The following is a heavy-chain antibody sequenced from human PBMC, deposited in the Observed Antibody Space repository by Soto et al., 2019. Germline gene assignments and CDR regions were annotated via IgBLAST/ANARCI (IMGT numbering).Heavy chain of an antibody. CDR1: GFTFSSYS. D-gene: IGHD6-13*01. CDR2: ISSSSSYI. CDR3: ARMVPLLYGMDV. Sequence: GSLRLSCAASGFTFSSYSMNWVRQAPGKGLEWVSSISSSSSYIYYADSVKGRFTISRDNAKNSLYLQMNSLRAEDTAVYYCARMVPLLYGMDVWGQGTTVTVSS. J-gene: IGHJ6*02. V-gene: IGHV3-21*01.